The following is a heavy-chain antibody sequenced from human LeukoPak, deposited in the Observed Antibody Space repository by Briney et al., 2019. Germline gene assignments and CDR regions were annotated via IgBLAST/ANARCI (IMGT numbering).Heavy chain of an antibody. D-gene: IGHD3-10*01. CDR1: GGSISSNC. CDR2: IEDRGNT. V-gene: IGHV4-4*02. J-gene: IGHJ4*02. CDR3: AGAGTYYLDN. Sequence: PSGTLSLTCAVSGGSISSNCWSWVRQPPGKGLEWIGEIEDRGNTNYNPSLKSRVTISVDKSKNQFSLKLSSLTAADTAVYYCAGAGTYYLDNWGQGTLVTVSS.